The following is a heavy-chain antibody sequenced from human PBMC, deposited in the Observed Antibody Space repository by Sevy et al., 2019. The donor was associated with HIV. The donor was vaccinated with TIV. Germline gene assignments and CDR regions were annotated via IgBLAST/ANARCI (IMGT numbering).Heavy chain of an antibody. CDR3: AREVGGSGSK. V-gene: IGHV3-53*01. J-gene: IGHJ4*02. CDR2: IYSDGRT. Sequence: GGSLRLSCVVSGFSVSSNYMSWVRQAPGKGLEWVSNIYSDGRTYYADSVRGRFTISRDTSKNTVYLEMKSLRAEDTAVYYCAREVGGSGSKWGQGTLVTVSS. CDR1: GFSVSSNY. D-gene: IGHD1-26*01.